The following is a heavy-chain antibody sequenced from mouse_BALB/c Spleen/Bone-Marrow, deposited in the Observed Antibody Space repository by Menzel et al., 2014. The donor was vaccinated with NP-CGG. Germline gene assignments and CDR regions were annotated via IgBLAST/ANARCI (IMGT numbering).Heavy chain of an antibody. V-gene: IGHV1S56*01. J-gene: IGHJ3*01. CDR3: ARSGDSSGYGFAY. D-gene: IGHD3-2*01. Sequence: LVESGPELVKSGASVKMSCKASGYSFTNYYMHWVRQRPGQGLEWIGWIYPGQDRTQYNEKFKGKATLTADKSSSTAYMQLSSLTSENSAVYFCARSGDSSGYGFAYWGQGTQVTVSA. CDR2: IYPGQDRT. CDR1: GYSFTNYY.